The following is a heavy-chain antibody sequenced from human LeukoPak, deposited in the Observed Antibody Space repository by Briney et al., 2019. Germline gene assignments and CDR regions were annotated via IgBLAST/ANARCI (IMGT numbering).Heavy chain of an antibody. CDR1: GITFDSYG. CDR2: IRYDGSNK. CDR3: ASRDGIAAELDY. D-gene: IGHD6-25*01. V-gene: IGHV3-30*02. J-gene: IGHJ4*02. Sequence: GGSLRLSCEGSGITFDSYGIHWVRQAPGKGLEWVAFIRYDGSNKYYADSVKGRFTISRDNSKNTLYLQMNSLRAEDTAVYYCASRDGIAAELDYWGQGTLVTVSS.